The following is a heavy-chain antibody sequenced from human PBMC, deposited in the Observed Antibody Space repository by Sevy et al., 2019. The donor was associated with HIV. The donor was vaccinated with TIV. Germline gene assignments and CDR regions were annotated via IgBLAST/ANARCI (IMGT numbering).Heavy chain of an antibody. CDR2: ISAYNGNT. V-gene: IGHV1-18*01. CDR3: ARGGGEGDYGSGSYYPHIDY. Sequence: ASVKVSCKASGYTFTSYGISWVRQAPGQGLEWMGWISAYNGNTNYAQELQGRVTMTTDTSTSTAYMELRSLRSDDTAVYYCARGGGEGDYGSGSYYPHIDYWGQGTLVTVSS. J-gene: IGHJ4*02. CDR1: GYTFTSYG. D-gene: IGHD3-10*01.